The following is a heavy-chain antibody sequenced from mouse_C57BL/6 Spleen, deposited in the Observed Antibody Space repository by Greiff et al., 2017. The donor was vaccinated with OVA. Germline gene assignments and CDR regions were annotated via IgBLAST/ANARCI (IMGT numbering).Heavy chain of an antibody. Sequence: VQLQQSGPELVKPGASVKMSCKASGYTFTDYNMHWVKQSHGKSLEWIGYINPNNGGTSYNQKFKGKATLTVNKSSSTAYMELRSLTSEDSAVYYCARYAYSNSYYAMDYWGQGTSVTVSS. D-gene: IGHD2-5*01. CDR2: INPNNGGT. J-gene: IGHJ4*01. CDR1: GYTFTDYN. CDR3: ARYAYSNSYYAMDY. V-gene: IGHV1-22*01.